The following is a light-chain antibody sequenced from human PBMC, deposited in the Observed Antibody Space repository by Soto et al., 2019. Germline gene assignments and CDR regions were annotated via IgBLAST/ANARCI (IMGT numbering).Light chain of an antibody. J-gene: IGKJ1*01. V-gene: IGKV3-20*01. CDR3: QLWG. CDR1: QTIVGTY. CDR2: GAS. Sequence: EIVLTQSPGTLSLSPGERATLSCRASQTIVGTYLAWYQQKPGQAPRLLIYGASSRASGIPDRFSGGGSGTDFTLTINRLEPEDSAVYYCQLWGFGQGTKVEI.